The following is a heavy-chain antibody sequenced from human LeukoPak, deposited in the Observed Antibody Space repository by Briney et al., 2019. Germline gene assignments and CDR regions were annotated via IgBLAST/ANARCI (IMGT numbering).Heavy chain of an antibody. CDR1: GGSLNGHY. CDR2: GDNSGGT. D-gene: IGHD2-8*01. Sequence: SETLSLTCAVYGGSLNGHYWSWIRQPPGKGLEWIGEGDNSGGTKFNPSLKGRVTISADTSKNQFSLKLNSVTAADTAVYYCAKNGLSGFSFDPWGQGTLVTVSS. CDR3: AKNGLSGFSFDP. V-gene: IGHV4-34*01. J-gene: IGHJ5*02.